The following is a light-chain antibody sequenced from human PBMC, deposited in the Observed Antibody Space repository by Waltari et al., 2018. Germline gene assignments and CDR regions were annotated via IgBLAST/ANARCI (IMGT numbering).Light chain of an antibody. J-gene: IGLJ3*02. V-gene: IGLV3-25*03. CDR3: QTTDSSGAWA. CDR2: KDS. Sequence: SHELTQPPSVSVSPGQTAMIHCSGDALSRQYAYWYHQKAGQAPVAVICKDSERPSGIPERFYGSTSGTTVTLTISGVQAEDEADYYCQTTDSSGAWAFGGGTKLTVL. CDR1: ALSRQY.